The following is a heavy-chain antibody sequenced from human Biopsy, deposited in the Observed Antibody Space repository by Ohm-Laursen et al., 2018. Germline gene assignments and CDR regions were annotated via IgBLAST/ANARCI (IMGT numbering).Heavy chain of an antibody. CDR1: GGSFNGYF. D-gene: IGHD6-13*01. CDR2: ITQSGST. Sequence: SETLSLTCAVYGGSFNGYFWSWIRQPPGKGMEWIGDITQSGSTNYSPALKSRVTISVDTAKKQFSLSLRSVTAADTAVYYCARVPLPGIGAAYQGRFLYGMDVWGQGTTGSVSS. V-gene: IGHV4-34*01. CDR3: ARVPLPGIGAAYQGRFLYGMDV. J-gene: IGHJ6*02.